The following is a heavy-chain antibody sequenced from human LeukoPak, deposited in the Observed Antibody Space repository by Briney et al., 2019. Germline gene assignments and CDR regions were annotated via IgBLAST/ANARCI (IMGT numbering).Heavy chain of an antibody. CDR1: GCTFNNYS. Sequence: GGSLRLSCAVSGCTFNNYSMNWVRQAPGKGLEWVSSISAGSTYIHYADSVKGRFTISRDNARNSLFMQMNSLRAEDTAVYYCVRDGATRLEFDYWGQGTLVTVSS. D-gene: IGHD4/OR15-4a*01. J-gene: IGHJ4*02. CDR2: ISAGSTYI. CDR3: VRDGATRLEFDY. V-gene: IGHV3-21*01.